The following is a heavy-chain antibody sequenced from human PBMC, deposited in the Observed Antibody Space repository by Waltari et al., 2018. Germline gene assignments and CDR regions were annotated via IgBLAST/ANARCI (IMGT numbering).Heavy chain of an antibody. Sequence: QVQLVESGGGVVQPGRSLRLSCAASGFTFSSYGMHWVRQAPGKGLEWVAVIWYDGSNKYYADSVKGRFTISRDNSKNTLYLQMNSLRAEDTAMYYCAKDPNYGSGSPLFDYWGQGTLVTVSS. J-gene: IGHJ4*02. CDR1: GFTFSSYG. V-gene: IGHV3-30*18. CDR3: AKDPNYGSGSPLFDY. CDR2: IWYDGSNK. D-gene: IGHD3-10*01.